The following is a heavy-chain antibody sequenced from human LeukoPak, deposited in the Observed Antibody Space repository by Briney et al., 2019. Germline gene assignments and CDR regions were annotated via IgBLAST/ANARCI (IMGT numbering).Heavy chain of an antibody. CDR2: INTNTGNP. D-gene: IGHD1-26*01. Sequence: XVRXAPXXXXXXXXXINTNTGNPTYAQGFTGRFVFSLDTSVSTAYLQISSLKAEDTAVYYCARARTRGSYYDIDYWGQGTLVTVSS. V-gene: IGHV7-4-1*02. J-gene: IGHJ4*02. CDR3: ARARTRGSYYDIDY.